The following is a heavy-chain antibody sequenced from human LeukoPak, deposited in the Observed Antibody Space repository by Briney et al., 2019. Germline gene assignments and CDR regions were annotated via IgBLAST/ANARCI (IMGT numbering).Heavy chain of an antibody. Sequence: PGGSLRLSCAASGSTFSSYWMGWVRQAPGKGLEWVANIKQDGSEKYYVDSVKGRFTISRDNAKNSLYLQMNSLRAEDAAVYYCARERWAGLDRKDAFDIWGQGTMVTVSS. J-gene: IGHJ3*02. D-gene: IGHD3/OR15-3a*01. CDR1: GSTFSSYW. CDR2: IKQDGSEK. V-gene: IGHV3-7*01. CDR3: ARERWAGLDRKDAFDI.